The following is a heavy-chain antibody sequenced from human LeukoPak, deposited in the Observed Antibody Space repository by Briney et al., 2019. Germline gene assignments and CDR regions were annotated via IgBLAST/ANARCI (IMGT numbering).Heavy chain of an antibody. CDR3: GKNRYSGSLSPFDI. D-gene: IGHD1-26*01. J-gene: IGHJ3*02. CDR1: KFAFSSCA. Sequence: GGSLRLSCAASKFAFSSCAMSWVRQAPGKGLEWVSAISGGGGNTYYADSVKGRFTISRGNSKNTLYLQMNSLRAEDAAVYYCGKNRYSGSLSPFDIWGQGTMVTVSS. CDR2: ISGGGGNT. V-gene: IGHV3-23*01.